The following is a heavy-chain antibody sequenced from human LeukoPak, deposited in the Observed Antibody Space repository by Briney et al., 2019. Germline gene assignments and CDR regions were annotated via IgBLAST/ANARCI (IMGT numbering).Heavy chain of an antibody. Sequence: SETLSLTCTVSGYSISSGYYWGWIRQPPGKGLEWIGSIYHSGSTYYNPSLKSRVTKSVDTSKNQFSLKLSSVTAADTAVYYCARERVPAAIDYWGQGTLVTVSS. D-gene: IGHD2-2*01. J-gene: IGHJ4*02. V-gene: IGHV4-38-2*02. CDR2: IYHSGST. CDR3: ARERVPAAIDY. CDR1: GYSISSGYY.